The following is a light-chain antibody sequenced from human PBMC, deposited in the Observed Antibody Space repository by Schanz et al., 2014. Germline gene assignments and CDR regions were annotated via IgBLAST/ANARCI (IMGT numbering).Light chain of an antibody. CDR2: GAF. V-gene: IGKV1-6*01. J-gene: IGKJ1*01. CDR1: QGISRW. Sequence: IQMTQSPSSLSASVGDRVSITCRASQGISRWVAWYQQKPGKAPKLLIYGAFRLQSGVPSRFSGSGSGTDFTLTISSLQPEDFATYYCLQDFNYPPTFGQGTKVGIK. CDR3: LQDFNYPPT.